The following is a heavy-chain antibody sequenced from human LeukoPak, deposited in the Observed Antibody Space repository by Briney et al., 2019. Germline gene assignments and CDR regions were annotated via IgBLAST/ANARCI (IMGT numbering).Heavy chain of an antibody. CDR3: TRAYSSSSGRPFDY. D-gene: IGHD6-6*01. Sequence: SETLSLTCSVSGGSISSHYWSWVRQPPGKELEWIGYIYYTGTTNYKPSLKSRVTISVDTSKNQFSLNLTSVTAADTAVYYCTRAYSSSSGRPFDYWGQGTLVTVSS. J-gene: IGHJ4*02. CDR1: GGSISSHY. CDR2: IYYTGTT. V-gene: IGHV4-59*11.